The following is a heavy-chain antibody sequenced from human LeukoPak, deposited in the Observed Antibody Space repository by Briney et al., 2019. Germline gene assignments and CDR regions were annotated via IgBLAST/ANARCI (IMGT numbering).Heavy chain of an antibody. D-gene: IGHD4-23*01. V-gene: IGHV3-30-3*01. Sequence: GGSLRLSCAASGFTFSSYAMHWVRQAPGKGLEWVAVISYDGSNKYYADSVKGRFTISRDNSKNTLYLQMNSLRAEDTAVYYCARDPVLTSSGNSTGWGQGTLVTVSS. CDR2: ISYDGSNK. CDR3: ARDPVLTSSGNSTG. CDR1: GFTFSSYA. J-gene: IGHJ4*02.